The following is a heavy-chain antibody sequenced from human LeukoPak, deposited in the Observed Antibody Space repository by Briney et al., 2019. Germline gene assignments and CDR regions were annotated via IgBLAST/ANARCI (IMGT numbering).Heavy chain of an antibody. J-gene: IGHJ3*02. V-gene: IGHV3-30-3*01. CDR1: GFTFSSYA. CDR2: ISYDGSNK. Sequence: GGSLRLSCAASGFTFSSYAMHWVRQAPGKGLEWVAVISYDGSNKYYADSVKGRFTISRDNSKNTLYLQMNSLRAEDTAVYYCAREGGHYYDSSGYYSDAFDIWGQGTMVTVS. CDR3: AREGGHYYDSSGYYSDAFDI. D-gene: IGHD3-22*01.